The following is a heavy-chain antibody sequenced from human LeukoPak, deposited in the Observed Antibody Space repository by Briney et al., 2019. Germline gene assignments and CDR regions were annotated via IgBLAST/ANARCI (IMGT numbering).Heavy chain of an antibody. J-gene: IGHJ2*01. CDR2: IYYSGST. CDR3: ARLIGDYIFWYFDL. D-gene: IGHD4-17*01. CDR1: GGSISSYY. Sequence: SETLSLTCTVSGGSISSYYWSWIRQPPGKGLEWIGYIYYSGSTNYNPSLKSRVTISVDTSKNQFSLRLSSVTAADTAVYYCARLIGDYIFWYFDLWGRGTLVTVSS. V-gene: IGHV4-59*08.